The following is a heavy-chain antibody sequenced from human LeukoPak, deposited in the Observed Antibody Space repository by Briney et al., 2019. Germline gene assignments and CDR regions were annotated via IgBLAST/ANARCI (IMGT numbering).Heavy chain of an antibody. Sequence: PGGSLRLSCAASGFTFSSYGMHWVRQAPGKGLEWVAFIRYDGSNKYYADSVKGRFTISRDNSKNTLYLQMNSLRAEDTAVYYCAKDRTGSGYLVYYFDYWGQGTLVTVSS. CDR1: GFTFSSYG. V-gene: IGHV3-30*02. J-gene: IGHJ4*02. CDR3: AKDRTGSGYLVYYFDY. CDR2: IRYDGSNK. D-gene: IGHD3-3*01.